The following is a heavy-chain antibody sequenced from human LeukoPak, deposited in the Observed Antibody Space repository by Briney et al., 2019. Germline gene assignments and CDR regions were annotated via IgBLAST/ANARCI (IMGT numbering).Heavy chain of an antibody. J-gene: IGHJ5*02. CDR3: ARGRVDLTQGSGYYYLRPQLNWFDP. V-gene: IGHV1-8*03. CDR2: MNPNSGNT. Sequence: ASVKVSCKASGYTFTSYDINWVRQATGQGLEWMGWMNPNSGNTGYAQKFQGRVTITRNTSISTAYMELSSLRSEDTAVYYCARGRVDLTQGSGYYYLRPQLNWFDPWGQGTLVTVSS. CDR1: GYTFTSYD. D-gene: IGHD3-22*01.